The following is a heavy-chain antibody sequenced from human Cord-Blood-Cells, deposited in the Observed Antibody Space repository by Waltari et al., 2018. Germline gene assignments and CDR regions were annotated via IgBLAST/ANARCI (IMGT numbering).Heavy chain of an antibody. V-gene: IGHV3-53*01. CDR3: ARSKLDWYFDL. Sequence: EVQLVESGGGLIQPGGSLRLSCAASGFTVSSNYMSWVRQAPGKGVGWVSVIYGGGSTYYADSVKGRFTISRDNSKNTLYLQMNSLRAEDTAVYYCARSKLDWYFDLWGRGTLVTVSS. CDR1: GFTVSSNY. D-gene: IGHD1-1*01. J-gene: IGHJ2*01. CDR2: IYGGGST.